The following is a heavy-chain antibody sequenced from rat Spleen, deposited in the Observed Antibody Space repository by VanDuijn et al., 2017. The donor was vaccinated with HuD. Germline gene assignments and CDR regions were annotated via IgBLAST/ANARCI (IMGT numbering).Heavy chain of an antibody. D-gene: IGHD2-1*01. CDR3: TRGGHTYSDY. J-gene: IGHJ2*01. CDR1: GFTFNNFW. CDR2: ITNTGGST. Sequence: EVQLVESGGGLVQPGRSLKLSCVASGFTFNNFWMSWIRQAPGKGLEWVASITNTGGSTYYPDSVKGRFTISRDNAKSTLYLQMNSLRSEDTATYYCTRGGHTYSDYWGQGVMVTVSS. V-gene: IGHV5-31*01.